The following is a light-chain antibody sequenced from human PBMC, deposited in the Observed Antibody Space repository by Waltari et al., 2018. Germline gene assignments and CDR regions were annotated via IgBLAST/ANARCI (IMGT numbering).Light chain of an antibody. CDR2: RIN. V-gene: IGLV1-47*01. J-gene: IGLJ2*01. Sequence: QSVLTQPPAASGTPGQRVTISCAGSTSNIGTNYVNWYQNFPGAAPKLLLYRINPWPTGVPDRFSGSKSGTSASRVISGLRSEDEADYFCAGWDDNLSVVFGGGTKLTVL. CDR3: AGWDDNLSVV. CDR1: TSNIGTNY.